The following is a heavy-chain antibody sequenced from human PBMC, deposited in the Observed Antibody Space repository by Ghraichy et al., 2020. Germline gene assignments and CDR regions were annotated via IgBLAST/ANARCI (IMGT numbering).Heavy chain of an antibody. V-gene: IGHV3-23*01. J-gene: IGHJ4*02. CDR2: ITYTSDRT. CDR1: GFSFRDYM. Sequence: GGSLRLSCATSGFSFRDYMMSWVRQAPGKGLEWVSAITYTSDRTYYADSVKGRFTISRDNSKTTLYLQMNNLRADDTAIYYCATRKVVVAPPDYWGQGTLVTVSS. D-gene: IGHD3-22*01. CDR3: ATRKVVVAPPDY.